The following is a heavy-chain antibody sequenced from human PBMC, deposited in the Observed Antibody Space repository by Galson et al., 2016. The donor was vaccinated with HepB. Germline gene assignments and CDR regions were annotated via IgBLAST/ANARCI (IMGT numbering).Heavy chain of an antibody. J-gene: IGHJ3*01. D-gene: IGHD2-15*01. V-gene: IGHV1-46*03. Sequence: SVKVSCKASGYTFSHYYMHWVRQAPGQGLEWMGIINPGDSSTTYAQKFQGRVTMTRDTSTRTLYMEVSSLRSEDTAVLYCAKSPLPFDAFDLWGQGTMVTVSS. CDR2: INPGDSST. CDR3: AKSPLPFDAFDL. CDR1: GYTFSHYY.